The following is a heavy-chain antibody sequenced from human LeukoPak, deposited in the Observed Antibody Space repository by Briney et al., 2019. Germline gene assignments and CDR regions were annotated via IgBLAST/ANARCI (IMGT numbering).Heavy chain of an antibody. Sequence: GGSLRLSCAASGFTFSGYGMHWVCQAPGKGLEWVSSISSSSSYIYYADSVKGRFTISRDNAKNSLYLQMNSLRAEDTAVYYCAXNGRYCSSTSCIDYYYYYMDVWGKGTTVTVSS. CDR1: GFTFSGYG. CDR2: ISSSSSYI. D-gene: IGHD2-2*01. V-gene: IGHV3-21*01. J-gene: IGHJ6*03. CDR3: AXNGRYCSSTSCIDYYYYYMDV.